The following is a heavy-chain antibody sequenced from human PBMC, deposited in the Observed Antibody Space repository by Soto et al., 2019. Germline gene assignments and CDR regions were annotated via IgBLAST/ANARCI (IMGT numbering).Heavy chain of an antibody. CDR3: ARXTMVRGVNLGDYYYGMDV. V-gene: IGHV4-31*11. Sequence: PSETLSLTCAVSGGSISSGGYYWSWIRQHPGKGLEWIGYIYYSGSTYYNPSLKSRVTISVDTSKNQFSLKLSSVTAADTAVYYCARXTMVRGVNLGDYYYGMDVWGQGTTVTVSS. D-gene: IGHD3-10*01. J-gene: IGHJ6*02. CDR2: IYYSGST. CDR1: GGSISSGGYY.